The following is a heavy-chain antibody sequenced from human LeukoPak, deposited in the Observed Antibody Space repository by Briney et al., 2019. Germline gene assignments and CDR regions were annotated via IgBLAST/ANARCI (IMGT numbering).Heavy chain of an antibody. Sequence: GGSLRLSCAASGFTFSNAWMSWVRQAPGKGLEWVGRIKSKTDGGTTDHAAPVKGRFTISRDDSKNTLYLQMNSLKTEDTAVYYCTTDLPHPGTPPGYFDYWGREPWSPSPQ. CDR3: TTDLPHPGTPPGYFDY. V-gene: IGHV3-15*01. J-gene: IGHJ4*02. D-gene: IGHD1-1*01. CDR2: IKSKTDGGTT. CDR1: GFTFSNAW.